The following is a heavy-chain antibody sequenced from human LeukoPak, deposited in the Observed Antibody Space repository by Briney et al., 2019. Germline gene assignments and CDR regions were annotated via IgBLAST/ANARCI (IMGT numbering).Heavy chain of an antibody. CDR2: IIPILGIA. V-gene: IGHV1-69*04. CDR1: GGTFSSYA. D-gene: IGHD2-21*02. Sequence: ASVKVSCKASGGTFSSYAISWVRQAPGQGLEWMGRIIPILGIANYAQKFQGRVTITADKSTSTAYMELSSLRSEDTAVYYCARNCGGDCYDAFDIWGQGTMVTLSS. CDR3: ARNCGGDCYDAFDI. J-gene: IGHJ3*02.